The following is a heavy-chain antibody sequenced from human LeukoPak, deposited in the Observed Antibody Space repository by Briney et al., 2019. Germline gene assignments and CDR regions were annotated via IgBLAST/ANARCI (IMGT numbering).Heavy chain of an antibody. CDR3: ARDRRLASIFGVVPQSRWGWFDP. D-gene: IGHD3-3*01. J-gene: IGHJ5*02. CDR1: GGTFSSYA. CDR2: IIPIFGTA. Sequence: SVKVSCKASGGTFSSYAISWVRQAPGQGLEWMGGIIPIFGTANYAQKLQGRVTITADESTSTAYMELSSLRSEDTAVYYCARDRRLASIFGVVPQSRWGWFDPWGQGTLVTVSS. V-gene: IGHV1-69*13.